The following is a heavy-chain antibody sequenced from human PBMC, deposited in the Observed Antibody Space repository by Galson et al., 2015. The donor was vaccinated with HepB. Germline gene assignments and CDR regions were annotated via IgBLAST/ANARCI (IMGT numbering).Heavy chain of an antibody. CDR3: AKDPQYDIGVIAH. V-gene: IGHV3-30*18. J-gene: IGHJ4*02. Sequence: SLRLSCAASGFTFSSYGMHWARQAPGKGLEWVAVISPDGGNKFYADSVKGRFTISRDNSKNTLYLQMNSLRTEDTAVYYCAKDPQYDIGVIAHWGQGTLVTVSS. CDR2: ISPDGGNK. CDR1: GFTFSSYG. D-gene: IGHD3-10*01.